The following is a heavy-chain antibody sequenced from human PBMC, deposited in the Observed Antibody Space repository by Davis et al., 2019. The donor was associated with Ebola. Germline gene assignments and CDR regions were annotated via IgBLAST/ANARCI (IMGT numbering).Heavy chain of an antibody. Sequence: GESLKISCAASGFTFSNDWMTWVRQAPGKGLEWVANIKQDGSEKNYVDSVKGRFTISRDNAKNSLYLQMNSLRAEDTAVYYCARDEGVILVFHGMDVWGQGTTVTVSS. CDR2: IKQDGSEK. CDR1: GFTFSNDW. D-gene: IGHD3-10*01. CDR3: ARDEGVILVFHGMDV. V-gene: IGHV3-7*01. J-gene: IGHJ6*02.